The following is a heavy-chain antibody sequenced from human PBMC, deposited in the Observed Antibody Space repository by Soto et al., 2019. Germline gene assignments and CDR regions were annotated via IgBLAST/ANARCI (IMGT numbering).Heavy chain of an antibody. Sequence: PSQMLSLTCGVAGGSISSTNWLTWDRQTPGKGLEWIGEVYHTGSTKYNPSLKNRVTISVDKSNNQFSLNLKSVTAADTAVYYYATLPPRIVVVVLPIPSWGQGTLVTVSS. J-gene: IGHJ4*02. V-gene: IGHV4-4*02. CDR1: GGSISSTNW. CDR3: ATLPPRIVVVVLPIPS. D-gene: IGHD2-15*01. CDR2: VYHTGST.